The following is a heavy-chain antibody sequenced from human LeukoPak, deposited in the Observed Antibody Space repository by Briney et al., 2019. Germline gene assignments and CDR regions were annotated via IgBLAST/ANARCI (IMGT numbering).Heavy chain of an antibody. CDR3: ARGWGYNLLDY. J-gene: IGHJ4*02. V-gene: IGHV1-69*04. Sequence: SVKVSCKASGGTFSSYVISWVRQAPGQGLEWMGRIIPILGIANYAQKFQGRVTITADKSTSTAYMELSSLRSEDTAVYYCARGWGYNLLDYWGQGTLVTVSS. D-gene: IGHD5-24*01. CDR1: GGTFSSYV. CDR2: IIPILGIA.